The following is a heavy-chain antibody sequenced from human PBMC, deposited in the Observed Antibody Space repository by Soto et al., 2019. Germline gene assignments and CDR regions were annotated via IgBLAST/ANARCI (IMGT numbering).Heavy chain of an antibody. CDR1: GFTFNNYW. V-gene: IGHV3-7*01. CDR3: ARAGDCDY. Sequence: VQLVESGGGLVQPGGSLRLSCAASGFTFNNYWMSWVRQAPGKGLEWVANIKQDGSEKYYVDSVKGRFTISRDNAKNSLYLQMNSLRDEDTAVYYCARAGDCDYWGQGTLVTVSS. CDR2: IKQDGSEK. D-gene: IGHD4-17*01. J-gene: IGHJ4*02.